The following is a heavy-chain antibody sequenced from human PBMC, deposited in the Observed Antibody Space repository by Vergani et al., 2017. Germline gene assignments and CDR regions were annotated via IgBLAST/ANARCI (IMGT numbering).Heavy chain of an antibody. D-gene: IGHD4-11*01. Sequence: QVQVVQSGAEVKKSGASVKVSCKTSGYTFSNYYMHWVRQAPGQGLEWMGRIIPILGIANYAQKFQGRVTITADKSTSTAYMELSSLRSEDTAVYYCARDPTTVTTGDYWGQGTLVTVSS. CDR2: IIPILGIA. CDR3: ARDPTTVTTGDY. V-gene: IGHV1-69*09. J-gene: IGHJ4*02. CDR1: GYTFSNYY.